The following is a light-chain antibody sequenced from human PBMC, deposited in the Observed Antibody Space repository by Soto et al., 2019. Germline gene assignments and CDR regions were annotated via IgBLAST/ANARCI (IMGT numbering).Light chain of an antibody. CDR2: EVS. J-gene: IGLJ2*01. CDR1: SSDVGGYNY. CDR3: SSYAGNNVV. V-gene: IGLV2-8*01. Sequence: QSALTQPPSASGSPGQSVTISCTGTSSDVGGYNYVSWYQQHPGKAPKLMIYEVSKRPSGVPDRFSGSKSGNTASLTVSGHQAEDEADYYCSSYAGNNVVFGGGTKLTVL.